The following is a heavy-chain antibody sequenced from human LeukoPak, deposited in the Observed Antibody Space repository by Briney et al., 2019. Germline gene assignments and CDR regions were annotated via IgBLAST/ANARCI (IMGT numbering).Heavy chain of an antibody. CDR2: ISSSSSYI. J-gene: IGHJ3*02. CDR3: ASEIPQWEEDAFDI. V-gene: IGHV3-21*01. Sequence: GGSLRLSCAASGFTFSSHSMNWVRQAPGKGLEWVSSISSSSSYIYYADSVKGRFTISRDNAKNSLYLQMNSLRAEDTAVYYCASEIPQWEEDAFDIWGQGTMVTVSS. CDR1: GFTFSSHS. D-gene: IGHD1-26*01.